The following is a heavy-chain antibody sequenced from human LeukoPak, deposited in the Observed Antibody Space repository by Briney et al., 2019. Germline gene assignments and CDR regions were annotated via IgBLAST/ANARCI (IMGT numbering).Heavy chain of an antibody. Sequence: ASVKVSCKASGYTFTSYGISWVRQAPGQGLEWMGWISAYNGNTNYAQKLQGRVTMTTDTSTSTAYMEPRSLRSDDTAVYYCARDRRRYYDSSGYLQFDYWGQGTLVTVSS. D-gene: IGHD3-22*01. V-gene: IGHV1-18*01. CDR1: GYTFTSYG. CDR3: ARDRRRYYDSSGYLQFDY. CDR2: ISAYNGNT. J-gene: IGHJ4*02.